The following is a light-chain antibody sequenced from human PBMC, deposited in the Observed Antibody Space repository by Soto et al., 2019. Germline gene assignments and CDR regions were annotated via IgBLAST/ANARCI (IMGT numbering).Light chain of an antibody. CDR3: QQYDNLPIT. J-gene: IGKJ5*01. CDR1: QDIGNY. Sequence: DIQMTQSPSSLSASLLDRITITCQASQDIGNYLNWYQQKPGKAPKLLIYDASTLESGVPSRFSGSGSGTDFTFTISSLQPEDFATYYCQQYDNLPITFGQGTRLEIK. CDR2: DAS. V-gene: IGKV1-33*01.